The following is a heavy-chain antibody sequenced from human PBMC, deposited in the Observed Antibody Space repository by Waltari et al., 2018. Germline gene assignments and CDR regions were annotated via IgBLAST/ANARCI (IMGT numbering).Heavy chain of an antibody. J-gene: IGHJ4*02. CDR2: IGTAGDT. D-gene: IGHD1-26*01. Sequence: EVQLVESGGGLVQPGGSQRLSCAASGFTFSSYDMHWVRQATGKGLEWVSAIGTAGDTYYPGSVKGRFTISRDNSKNTLYLQMNSLRAEDTAVYYCARGLKWELMKESDYWGQGTLVTVSS. CDR3: ARGLKWELMKESDY. CDR1: GFTFSSYD. V-gene: IGHV3-13*01.